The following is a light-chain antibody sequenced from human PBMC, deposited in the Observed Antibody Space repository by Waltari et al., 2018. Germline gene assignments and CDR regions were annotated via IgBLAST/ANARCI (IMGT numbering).Light chain of an antibody. CDR1: GSEVGGYIY. CDR2: DVD. V-gene: IGLV2-11*01. Sequence: QSALTQPRSVSGSPGQSVTISCTGSGSEVGGYIYVSWYHHHPGRAPKVVIYDVDKRPSGVPYRFSGSRAGKTASLTISGLQAEDEGDYYCCSYAGRYTFVVGSGTRVTVL. J-gene: IGLJ1*01. CDR3: CSYAGRYTFV.